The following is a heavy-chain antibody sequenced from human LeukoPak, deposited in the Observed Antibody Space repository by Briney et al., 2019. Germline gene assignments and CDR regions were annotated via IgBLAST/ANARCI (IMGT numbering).Heavy chain of an antibody. Sequence: SRVAISVDTSKNQFSLKLSSVTAADTAVYYCARDRYSSSWEPSYYFDYWGQGTLVTVSS. V-gene: IGHV4-34*01. J-gene: IGHJ4*02. CDR3: ARDRYSSSWEPSYYFDY. D-gene: IGHD6-13*01.